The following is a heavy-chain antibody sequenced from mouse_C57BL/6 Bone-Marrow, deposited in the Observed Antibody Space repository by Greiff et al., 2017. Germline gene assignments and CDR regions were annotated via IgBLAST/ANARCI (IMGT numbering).Heavy chain of an antibody. D-gene: IGHD1-1*01. J-gene: IGHJ2*01. V-gene: IGHV5-6*02. CDR3: ARPGSSYYFDY. CDR1: GFTFSSYG. CDR2: ISSGGSYT. Sequence: DVMLVESGGDLVKPGGSLKLSCAASGFTFSSYGMSWVRQTPDKRLGWVATISSGGSYTYYPDSVKGRFTISRDNAKNTLYLQMSSLKSEDTAMYYCARPGSSYYFDYWGQGTTLTVSS.